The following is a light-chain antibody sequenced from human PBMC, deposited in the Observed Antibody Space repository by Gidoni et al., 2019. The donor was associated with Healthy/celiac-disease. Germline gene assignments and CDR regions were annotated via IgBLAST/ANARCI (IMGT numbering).Light chain of an antibody. CDR1: QSVSSY. CDR3: QQRSNWPPGYT. J-gene: IGKJ2*01. CDR2: DAS. Sequence: EIVLTQSPATLSLSPGERATLSCSASQSVSSYLAWYQQKPGQAHRLLIYDASNRATGIPAMFSGSGSWTDFTLTISSLEPEDFAVYYCQQRSNWPPGYTFGQGTKLEIK. V-gene: IGKV3-11*01.